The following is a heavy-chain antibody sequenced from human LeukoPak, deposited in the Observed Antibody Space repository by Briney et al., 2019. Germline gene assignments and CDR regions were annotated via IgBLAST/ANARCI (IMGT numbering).Heavy chain of an antibody. CDR3: ARGAAEGNFDY. Sequence: SETLSLTCAVYGGPFSGYYWSWIRQPPGKGLEWIGEVNHSGSTNYNPSLKSRVTISVDTSKSQFSLKLSSVTAADTAVYYCARGAAEGNFDYWGQGTLVTVSS. D-gene: IGHD3-10*01. CDR1: GGPFSGYY. CDR2: VNHSGST. V-gene: IGHV4-34*01. J-gene: IGHJ4*02.